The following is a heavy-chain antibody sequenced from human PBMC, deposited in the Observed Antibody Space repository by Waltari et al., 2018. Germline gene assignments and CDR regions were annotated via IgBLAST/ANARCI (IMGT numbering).Heavy chain of an antibody. D-gene: IGHD5-18*01. CDR3: ARGSGMRLWLGY. CDR2: ISYDGSNK. Sequence: QVQLVESGGGVVQPGRSLRLSCAASGFTFSSYAMHWVRQAPGKGLEWVAVISYDGSNKYYADSVKGRFTISRDNSKNTLYLQMNSLRAEDTAVYYCARGSGMRLWLGYWGQGTLVTVSS. CDR1: GFTFSSYA. J-gene: IGHJ4*02. V-gene: IGHV3-30*01.